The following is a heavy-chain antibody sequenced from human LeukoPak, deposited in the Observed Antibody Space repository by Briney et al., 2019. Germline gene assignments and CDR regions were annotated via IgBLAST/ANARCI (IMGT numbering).Heavy chain of an antibody. Sequence: PGGSLRLSCAASGFTFSSYWMHWVRQAPGKGLVWVSRINSDGSSTSYADSVKGRFTISRDNAKNTLYLQMNSLRAEDTAVYYCARDLVLRYFDWIPGDDAFDIWGQGTMVTVSS. J-gene: IGHJ3*02. CDR2: INSDGSST. CDR1: GFTFSSYW. V-gene: IGHV3-74*01. D-gene: IGHD3-9*01. CDR3: ARDLVLRYFDWIPGDDAFDI.